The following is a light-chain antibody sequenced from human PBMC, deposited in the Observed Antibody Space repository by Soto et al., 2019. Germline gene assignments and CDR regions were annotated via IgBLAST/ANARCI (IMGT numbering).Light chain of an antibody. CDR2: GAY. CDR3: QQYDNWPLT. V-gene: IGKV3-15*01. J-gene: IGKJ4*01. Sequence: EIVLTQSPATLSVSPGERATLSCRASQSVSSNLAWYQQKPGQAPRFLIYGAYTRATGIPARFSGSGSGTEFTLTIRSLQSEDFAVYYCQQYDNWPLTFGGGTKVDIK. CDR1: QSVSSN.